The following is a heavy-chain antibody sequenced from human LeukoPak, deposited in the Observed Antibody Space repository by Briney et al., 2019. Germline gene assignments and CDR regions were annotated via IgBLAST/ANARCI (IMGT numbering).Heavy chain of an antibody. Sequence: GGSLRLSCAASGFTFSSYGMDWVRQAPGKGLEWVAFIRNDGSNKYYADSVKGRFTISRDNSKNTLYLQMNSLRAEDTAVYYCARGVRAVAGTGYWGQGTLVTVSS. CDR3: ARGVRAVAGTGY. J-gene: IGHJ4*02. CDR2: IRNDGSNK. V-gene: IGHV3-30*02. CDR1: GFTFSSYG. D-gene: IGHD6-19*01.